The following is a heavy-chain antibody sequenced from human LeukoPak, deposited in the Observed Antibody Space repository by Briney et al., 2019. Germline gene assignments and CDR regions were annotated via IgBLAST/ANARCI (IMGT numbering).Heavy chain of an antibody. Sequence: SETLSLTCSVSDDSITMYYWTWIRQAPGKGLEWIGYVDHTRNTNFNPSLNGRVSISRDTTKNLFSLRLRSVTAADTAVYYCATDKAIRDSGSSSPWGQGTLVTVSS. CDR3: ATDKAIRDSGSSSP. CDR2: VDHTRNT. D-gene: IGHD1-26*01. CDR1: DDSITMYY. V-gene: IGHV4-59*01. J-gene: IGHJ5*02.